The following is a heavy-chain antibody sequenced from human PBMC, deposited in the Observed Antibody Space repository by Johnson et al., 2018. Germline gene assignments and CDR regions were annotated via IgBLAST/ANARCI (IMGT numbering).Heavy chain of an antibody. CDR1: GYTFSSYY. D-gene: IGHD2-15*01. Sequence: QVQLVQSGAEVKRPGASVKVSCKASGYTFSSYYMHWVRQAPGQGLEWMGIINPSGGSTTYAQKFQGRVTLTRDTSPSTVDMDPSSLRSEDTALYYCARETRSYCSGGSCFPSYEMGVWGQGTTVTVSS. J-gene: IGHJ6*02. CDR3: ARETRSYCSGGSCFPSYEMGV. V-gene: IGHV1-46*01. CDR2: INPSGGST.